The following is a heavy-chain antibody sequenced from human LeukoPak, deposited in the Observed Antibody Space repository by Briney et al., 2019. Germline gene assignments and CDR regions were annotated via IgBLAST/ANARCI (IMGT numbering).Heavy chain of an antibody. V-gene: IGHV1-3*01. CDR1: GYTFTSYA. Sequence: ASVTVSFTASGYTFTSYAMHWVRQAPGQRLEWMGWINAGNGNTKYSQKFQGRVTITRDTSASTAYMELSSLRSEDTAVYYCATIYDILTGYYNWGQGTLVTVSS. CDR2: INAGNGNT. J-gene: IGHJ4*02. D-gene: IGHD3-9*01. CDR3: ATIYDILTGYYN.